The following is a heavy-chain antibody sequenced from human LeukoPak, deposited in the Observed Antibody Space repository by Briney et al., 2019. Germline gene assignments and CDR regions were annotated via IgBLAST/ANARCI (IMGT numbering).Heavy chain of an antibody. Sequence: PGGSLRLSCAASGFTFSSYSMNWVRQAPGKGLEWVSSISSSSSYIYYADSVKGRFTISRDNAKNSLYLQMNSLRAEDTAVYYCAREIGGDYGDYDDAFDIWGQGTMVTVSS. CDR3: AREIGGDYGDYDDAFDI. CDR2: ISSSSSYI. CDR1: GFTFSSYS. J-gene: IGHJ3*02. D-gene: IGHD4-17*01. V-gene: IGHV3-21*01.